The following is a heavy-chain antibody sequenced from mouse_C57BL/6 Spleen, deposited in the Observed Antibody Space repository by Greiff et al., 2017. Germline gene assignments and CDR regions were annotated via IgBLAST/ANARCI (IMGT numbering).Heavy chain of an antibody. D-gene: IGHD1-1*01. CDR1: GYTFTDYE. V-gene: IGHV1-15*01. Sequence: VKLQESGAELVRPGASVTLSCKASGYTFTDYEMHWVKQTPVHGLEWIGAIDPETGGTAYNQKFKGKAILTADKSSSTAYMELRSLTSEDSAVYYCTRAGFYYYGSSYVENPMDYWGQGTSVTVSS. CDR2: IDPETGGT. J-gene: IGHJ4*01. CDR3: TRAGFYYYGSSYVENPMDY.